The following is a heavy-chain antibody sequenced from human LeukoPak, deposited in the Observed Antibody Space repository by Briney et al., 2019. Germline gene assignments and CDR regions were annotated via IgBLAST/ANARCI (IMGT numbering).Heavy chain of an antibody. Sequence: GGSLRLSCAASGFTFSSYAMHWVRQAPGKGLEWVAVISYDGSNKYYADSVKGRFTISRDNSKNTLFLQMNSLRAEDTAVYYCARIVGATWIDYWGQGTLVTVSS. J-gene: IGHJ4*02. CDR3: ARIVGATWIDY. V-gene: IGHV3-30-3*01. CDR2: ISYDGSNK. CDR1: GFTFSSYA. D-gene: IGHD1-26*01.